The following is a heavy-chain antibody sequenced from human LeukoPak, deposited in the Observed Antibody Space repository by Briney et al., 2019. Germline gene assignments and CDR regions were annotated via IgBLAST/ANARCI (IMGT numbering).Heavy chain of an antibody. CDR2: ISWNSGSI. D-gene: IGHD5-18*01. CDR1: RFTFDDYA. Sequence: GGSLRLSCAASRFTFDDYAMHWLRQAPGKGLEWVSGISWNSGSIGYADSVKVRFTIYRDNAKNSLYLQMNSLRAEDTALYYCAKGLGAAIKYYFDYWGQGTLVTVSS. J-gene: IGHJ4*02. V-gene: IGHV3-9*01. CDR3: AKGLGAAIKYYFDY.